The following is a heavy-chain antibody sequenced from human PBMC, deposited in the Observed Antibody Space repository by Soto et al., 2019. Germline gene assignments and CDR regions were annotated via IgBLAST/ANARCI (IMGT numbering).Heavy chain of an antibody. J-gene: IGHJ6*02. CDR3: ARHSSRRYAGGVGMDV. V-gene: IGHV5-10-1*01. D-gene: IGHD2-2*01. Sequence: GESLKISCKGSGYSFTSYWISWVRQMPGKGLEWMGRIDPSDSYTNYSPSFQGHVTISADKSISTAYLQWSSLKASDTAMYYCARHSSRRYAGGVGMDVWGQGTTVTVSS. CDR1: GYSFTSYW. CDR2: IDPSDSYT.